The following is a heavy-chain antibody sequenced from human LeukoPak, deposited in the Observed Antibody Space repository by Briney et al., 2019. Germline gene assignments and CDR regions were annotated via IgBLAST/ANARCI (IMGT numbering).Heavy chain of an antibody. CDR2: MYYSGST. Sequence: SEPLSLTCTVSGVSISSDKYYWSWIRQRPGKGLEWIGYMYYSGSTSYNPSLKSRASISIDGPKNQFSLRLTSVTAADTAVYYCATPYCGTISCLDVFDVWGQGTTVSVSS. CDR3: ATPYCGTISCLDVFDV. D-gene: IGHD2-21*01. V-gene: IGHV4-31*03. J-gene: IGHJ3*01. CDR1: GVSISSDKYY.